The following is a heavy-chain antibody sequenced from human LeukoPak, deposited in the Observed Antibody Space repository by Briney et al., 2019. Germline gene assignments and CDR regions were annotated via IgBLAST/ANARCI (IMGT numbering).Heavy chain of an antibody. Sequence: ASVKVSCKASGYTFTSYGINWVRQATGQGLEWMGWMNPNSGNTGYAQKFQGRVTMTRNTSISTAYMELSSLRSEDTAVYYCARGRVSSGWYAHWGQGTLVTVSS. V-gene: IGHV1-8*02. D-gene: IGHD6-19*01. CDR1: GYTFTSYG. CDR2: MNPNSGNT. CDR3: ARGRVSSGWYAH. J-gene: IGHJ5*02.